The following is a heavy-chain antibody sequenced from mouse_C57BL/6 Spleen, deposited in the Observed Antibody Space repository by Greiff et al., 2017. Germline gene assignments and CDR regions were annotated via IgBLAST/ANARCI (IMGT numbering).Heavy chain of an antibody. Sequence: VQLQQSGPELVKPGASVKISCKASGYTFTDYYMNWVKQSHGKSLEWIGDINPNNGGTSYNQKFKGKATLTVDKSSSTAYMELRSLTSEDSAVYYCARSVYGSRDAMDYWGQGTSVTVSS. CDR2: INPNNGGT. J-gene: IGHJ4*01. V-gene: IGHV1-26*01. CDR3: ARSVYGSRDAMDY. D-gene: IGHD1-1*01. CDR1: GYTFTDYY.